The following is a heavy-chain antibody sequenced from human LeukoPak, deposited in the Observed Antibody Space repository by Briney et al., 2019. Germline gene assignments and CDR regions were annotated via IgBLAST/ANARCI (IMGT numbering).Heavy chain of an antibody. D-gene: IGHD2-2*02. J-gene: IGHJ6*03. V-gene: IGHV1-18*01. CDR2: ISAYNGNT. Sequence: GASAKVSCKASGYTFTSYGISWVRQAPGQGLEWMGWISAYNGNTNYAQKLQGRVTMTTDTSTSTAYMELRSLRSDDTAVYYCSRVGLGYCSSTSCYNYYYYMDVWGKGTTVTVSS. CDR3: SRVGLGYCSSTSCYNYYYYMDV. CDR1: GYTFTSYG.